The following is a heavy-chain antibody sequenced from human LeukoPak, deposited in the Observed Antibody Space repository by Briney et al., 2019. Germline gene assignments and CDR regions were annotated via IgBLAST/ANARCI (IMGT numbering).Heavy chain of an antibody. CDR1: GFSFSSYA. D-gene: IGHD6-19*01. J-gene: IGHJ4*02. Sequence: GGSLRLSCAASGFSFSSYAMSRVRQAPGKGLEWVSSISGSGDNTYYAESVKGRFTISRDNSKNTLFLQMNSLRAEDTAVFYCAKRSGYTTGWFFDFWGQGTLVTVSS. V-gene: IGHV3-23*01. CDR2: ISGSGDNT. CDR3: AKRSGYTTGWFFDF.